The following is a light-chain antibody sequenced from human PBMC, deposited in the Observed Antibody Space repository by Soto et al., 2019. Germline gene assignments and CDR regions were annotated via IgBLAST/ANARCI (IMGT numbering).Light chain of an antibody. CDR1: QSVSSY. CDR3: HQRSNPIT. CDR2: DAS. Sequence: EIVLTQSPATLSLSPGERATLSCRASQSVSSYLAWYQQKPGQAPRLLIDDASNRATGIPARFSGSGSGTDFTLTRSSLEPEDFAVYYCHQRSNPITVGQGTRLEI. V-gene: IGKV3-11*01. J-gene: IGKJ5*01.